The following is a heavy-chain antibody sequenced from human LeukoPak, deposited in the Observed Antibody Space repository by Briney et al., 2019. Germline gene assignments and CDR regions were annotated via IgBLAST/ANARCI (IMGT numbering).Heavy chain of an antibody. CDR3: ARGGIRFIDY. CDR2: IYRGGNI. Sequence: GGSLRLSCAASGFTVSNNYMRWVRQAPGKGLEWVSFIYRGGNIYYADSVKGRFTLSRDNAKNTLYLQMNSLRAEDTAVYYCARGGIRFIDYWGQGTLVTVSS. D-gene: IGHD3-10*01. V-gene: IGHV3-66*01. CDR1: GFTVSNNY. J-gene: IGHJ4*02.